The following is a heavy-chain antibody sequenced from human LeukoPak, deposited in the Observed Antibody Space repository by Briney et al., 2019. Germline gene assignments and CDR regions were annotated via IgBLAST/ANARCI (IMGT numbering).Heavy chain of an antibody. CDR2: IYYTGST. D-gene: IGHD6-13*01. Sequence: SETLSLTCTVSGGSVSSGSYYWSWIRQPPGKGLEWIGYIYYTGSTNYNPSLKTRVTISVDTSKNQFSLKLSSVTAADTAVYYCARGSKAAPGTFDYWGQGTLVTVSS. CDR1: GGSVSSGSYY. CDR3: ARGSKAAPGTFDY. V-gene: IGHV4-61*01. J-gene: IGHJ4*02.